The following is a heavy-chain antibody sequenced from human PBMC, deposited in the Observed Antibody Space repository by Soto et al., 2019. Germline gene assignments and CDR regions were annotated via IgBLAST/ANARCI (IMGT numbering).Heavy chain of an antibody. D-gene: IGHD4-17*01. CDR1: GDSNSDTRYY. V-gene: IGHV4-39*01. J-gene: IGHJ5*02. CDR3: ARQVYGDYLGGNWFDP. Sequence: SETLSLTCSVLGDSNSDTRYYWGWIRQSPEKGLEWLGSISHDGHAYYNPSLKSRVTLFADTSRNQFSLKMKSVTVADTALYFCARQVYGDYLGGNWFDPWGQGALVTVSS. CDR2: ISHDGHA.